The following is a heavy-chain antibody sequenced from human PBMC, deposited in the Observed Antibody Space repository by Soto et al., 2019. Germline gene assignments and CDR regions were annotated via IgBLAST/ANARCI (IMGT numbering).Heavy chain of an antibody. CDR3: ANYSSGYYSPFDP. D-gene: IGHD3-22*01. CDR2: ISAYNGNT. Sequence: ASVKVSCKASGSTFTSYGISWVRQAPGQGLEWMGWISAYNGNTNYAQKLQGRVTMTTDTPTSTAYMELRSLRSDDTAVYYCANYSSGYYSPFDPWGQGTLVTVSS. V-gene: IGHV1-18*01. CDR1: GSTFTSYG. J-gene: IGHJ5*02.